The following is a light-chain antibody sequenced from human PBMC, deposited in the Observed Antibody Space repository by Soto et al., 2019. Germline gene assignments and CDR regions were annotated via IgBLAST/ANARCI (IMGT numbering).Light chain of an antibody. V-gene: IGKV3-20*01. Sequence: ENVLTQSPVTLSLSPGERATLSCRASQSVTSNKVAWFQQKPGQAPRLLIRAASSRATGIPDRFSGSGSATDFTLTISRLEPEDFAVYYFQQYGSPPTYTFGQGTKLEIK. CDR3: QQYGSPPTYT. CDR2: AAS. CDR1: QSVTSNK. J-gene: IGKJ2*01.